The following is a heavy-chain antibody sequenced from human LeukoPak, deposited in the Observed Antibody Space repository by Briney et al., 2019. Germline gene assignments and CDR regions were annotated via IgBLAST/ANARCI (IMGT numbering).Heavy chain of an antibody. V-gene: IGHV3-53*01. J-gene: IGHJ4*02. CDR1: GFTVSSNR. D-gene: IGHD2-15*01. CDR2: IYSGYTT. CDR3: ARGICCGGGCYSAPDY. Sequence: GGSLRLSCVASGFTVSSNRMNWVRQAPGKGLEWVSVIYSGYTTYYADSVKGRFTISRDNSKNTLYLQMNSLRAEDTAVYHCARGICCGGGCYSAPDYWGQGTLVTVSS.